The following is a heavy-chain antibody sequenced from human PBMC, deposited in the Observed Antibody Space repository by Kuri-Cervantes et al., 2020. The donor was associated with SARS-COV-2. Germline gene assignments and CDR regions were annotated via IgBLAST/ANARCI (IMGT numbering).Heavy chain of an antibody. CDR3: ARDGRGVDTAVRYFDY. CDR1: GYSISSGHF. Sequence: GSLRLSCVVSGYSISSGHFWGWIRQPPGKGLEWIGSIYHSGSTNYNPSLKSRVTVSVDTSKNQFSLKLSSVTAADTAVYYCARDGRGVDTAVRYFDYWGQGTLVTVSS. CDR2: IYHSGST. V-gene: IGHV4-38-2*02. D-gene: IGHD5-18*01. J-gene: IGHJ4*02.